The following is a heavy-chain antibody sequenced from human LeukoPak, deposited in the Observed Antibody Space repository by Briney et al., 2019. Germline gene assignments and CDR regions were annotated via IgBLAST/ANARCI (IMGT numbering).Heavy chain of an antibody. CDR2: IRYDGSNK. Sequence: GGSLRLSCAASGFTFSSYGMHWARQAPGKGLEWVAFIRYDGSNKYYADSVKGRFTISRDNSKNTLYLQMNSLRAEDTAVYYCAKDTRYFDWLLPSYYYYYGMDVWGQGTTVTVSS. D-gene: IGHD3-9*01. CDR3: AKDTRYFDWLLPSYYYYYGMDV. CDR1: GFTFSSYG. J-gene: IGHJ6*02. V-gene: IGHV3-30*02.